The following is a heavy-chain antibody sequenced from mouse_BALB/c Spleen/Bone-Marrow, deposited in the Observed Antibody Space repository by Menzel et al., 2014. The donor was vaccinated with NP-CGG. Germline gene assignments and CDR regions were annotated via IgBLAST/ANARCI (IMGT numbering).Heavy chain of an antibody. CDR2: INPSTGCT. V-gene: IGHV1-7*01. CDR3: ARSRTGTYFDY. CDR1: GYTFTSYW. J-gene: IGHJ2*01. D-gene: IGHD4-1*01. Sequence: SGAELAKPGASVKMSCKASGYTFTSYWMHWVKQRPGQGLEWIGYINPSTGCTEYNQKFKDEATLTADKSSSTAYMQLSSRTSEDSAVYYCARSRTGTYFDYWGQGTTLTVSS.